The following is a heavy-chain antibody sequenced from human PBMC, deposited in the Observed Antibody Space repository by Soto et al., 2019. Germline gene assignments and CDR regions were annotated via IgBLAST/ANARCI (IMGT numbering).Heavy chain of an antibody. J-gene: IGHJ2*01. V-gene: IGHV3-33*01. CDR1: GFTFSSYG. CDR3: ARDQSIAGGWYFDL. Sequence: QVQLVESGGGVVQPGRSLRLSCAASGFTFSSYGMHWVRQAPGKGLEWVAVIWYDGSNKYYADSVKGRFTISRDNSKNTLYLQMNSLRAEDTAVYYCARDQSIAGGWYFDLWGRGTLFTVSS. D-gene: IGHD6-6*01. CDR2: IWYDGSNK.